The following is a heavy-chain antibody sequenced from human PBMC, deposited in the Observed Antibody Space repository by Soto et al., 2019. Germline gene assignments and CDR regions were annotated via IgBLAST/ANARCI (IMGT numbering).Heavy chain of an antibody. V-gene: IGHV4-34*01. CDR1: GGSFSGYY. J-gene: IGHJ3*02. CDR3: ARARSGDSSGYSSAIDAFDI. Sequence: PSETLSLTCAVYGGSFSGYYWSWIRQPPGKGLEWIGEINHSGSTNYNPSLKSRITITVDTSKNQYSLKLSSVTAADTAVYYFARARSGDSSGYSSAIDAFDIWGQGTMVTVSS. D-gene: IGHD3-22*01. CDR2: INHSGST.